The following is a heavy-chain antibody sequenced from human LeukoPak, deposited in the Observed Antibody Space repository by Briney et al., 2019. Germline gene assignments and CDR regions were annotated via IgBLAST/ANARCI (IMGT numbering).Heavy chain of an antibody. J-gene: IGHJ5*02. CDR2: IIPIFGTA. CDR3: ARGHVIVVNNWFDP. D-gene: IGHD3-22*01. CDR1: GGTFSSYA. V-gene: IGHV1-69*13. Sequence: SVKVSCKASGGTFSSYAISWVRQAPGQGLEWMGGIIPIFGTANYAQKFQGRVTITADESTSTAYMELRSLRSDDTAVYYCARGHVIVVNNWFDPWGQGTLVTVSS.